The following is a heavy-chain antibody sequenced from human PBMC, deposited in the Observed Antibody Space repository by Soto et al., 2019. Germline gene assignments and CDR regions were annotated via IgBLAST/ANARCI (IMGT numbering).Heavy chain of an antibody. D-gene: IGHD3-22*01. CDR3: VKDRDSNSWPSRDV. CDR2: IIPIFGTA. J-gene: IGHJ6*02. V-gene: IGHV1-69*05. CDR1: GGTFSSYA. Sequence: SVKVSCKASGGTFSSYAISWVRQAPGQGLEWMGGIIPIFGTANYAQKFQGRVIMTTDTSTSTAYMEVRSLRSDDTAVYYCVKDRDSNSWPSRDVWGPGTTVTVSS.